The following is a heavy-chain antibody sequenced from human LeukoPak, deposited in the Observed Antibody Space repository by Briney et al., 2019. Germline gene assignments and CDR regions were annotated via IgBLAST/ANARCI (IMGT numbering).Heavy chain of an antibody. CDR2: IHYSGST. D-gene: IGHD2-15*01. J-gene: IGHJ5*02. Sequence: SETLSLTCTVSGGSVSGYYWSWIRQPPGKGLEWIGYIHYSGSTNYNPSLKSRVTISVDTSKNQFSLKLSSVTAADTAIYYCARGRVVAATSWFDPWGQGTLVTVSS. CDR1: GGSVSGYY. CDR3: ARGRVVAATSWFDP. V-gene: IGHV4-59*02.